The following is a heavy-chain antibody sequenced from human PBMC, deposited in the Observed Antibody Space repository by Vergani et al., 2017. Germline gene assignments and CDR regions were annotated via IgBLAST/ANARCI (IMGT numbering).Heavy chain of an antibody. J-gene: IGHJ5*01. CDR3: ARDEGSGWYEYYNWSDS. D-gene: IGHD6-19*01. Sequence: QVQLVQSGAEVKKPGSSVKVSCKASGGTFSSSTISWVRQAPGQGLEWMGRIIAILGMANYAQKFQGRVTITADKSTSTAYMELSSLRSEDTAVYYCARDEGSGWYEYYNWSDSWGQGTLVTVSS. CDR2: IIAILGMA. CDR1: GGTFSSST. V-gene: IGHV1-69*08.